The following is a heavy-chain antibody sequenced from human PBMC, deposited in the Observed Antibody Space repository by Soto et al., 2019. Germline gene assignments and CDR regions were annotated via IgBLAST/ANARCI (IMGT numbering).Heavy chain of an antibody. Sequence: SETLSLSCTVSGGSISSSSYYWGWIRQPPGKGLEWIGSIYYSGSTYYNPSLKSRVTISVDTSKNQFSLNLSSVTAADTAVYYCARRTRPYYYGSGSYLFDPWGQGTLVTVSS. J-gene: IGHJ5*02. CDR2: IYYSGST. CDR1: GGSISSSSYY. V-gene: IGHV4-39*01. CDR3: ARRTRPYYYGSGSYLFDP. D-gene: IGHD3-10*01.